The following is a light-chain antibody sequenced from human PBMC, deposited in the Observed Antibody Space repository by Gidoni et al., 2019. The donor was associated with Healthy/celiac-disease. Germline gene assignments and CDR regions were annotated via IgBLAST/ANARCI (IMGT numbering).Light chain of an antibody. Sequence: EMGMTQSPATRSVSPGERATLSCRASQSVSSNLAWYQQKPGQAPRLLIYGASTRATGIPARFSGSGSGTEFTLTISSLQSEDFAVYYCQQYNNWPPYTFGQGTKLEIK. J-gene: IGKJ2*01. CDR1: QSVSSN. V-gene: IGKV3-15*01. CDR2: GAS. CDR3: QQYNNWPPYT.